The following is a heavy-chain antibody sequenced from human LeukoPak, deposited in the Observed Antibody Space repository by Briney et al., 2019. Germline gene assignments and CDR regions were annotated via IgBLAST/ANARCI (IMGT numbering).Heavy chain of an antibody. CDR1: GYTFTSYD. V-gene: IGHV1-8*01. J-gene: IGHJ6*02. D-gene: IGHD6-13*01. CDR3: ARGGIAAAGLPLYYYYYGMDV. Sequence: ASVKVSCKASGYTFTSYDINWVRQATGQGLEWMGWMNPNSGNTGYAQKFQGRVTMTRNTSISTAYMELSSLRSEDTAVYYCARGGIAAAGLPLYYYYYGMDVWGQGTTVTVSS. CDR2: MNPNSGNT.